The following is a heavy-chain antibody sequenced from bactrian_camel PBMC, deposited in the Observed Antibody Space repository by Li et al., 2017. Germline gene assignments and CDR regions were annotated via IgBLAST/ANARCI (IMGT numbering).Heavy chain of an antibody. CDR3: AVVKDPQGATCGRAVVGTRLPRSY. Sequence: HVQLVESGGGSVQAGGSLRLSCVASGGTYSHYRAYCMAWFRQAPGNERAGVAAIDIRGRQTYTDSVKGRFTISKDDAKNTLYLQMNSLKPEDTGMYTCAVVKDPQGATCGRAVVGTRLPRSYWGRGTQVTVS. V-gene: IGHV3S53*01. J-gene: IGHJ4*01. CDR1: GGTYSHYRAYC. CDR2: IDIRGRQ. D-gene: IGHD2*01.